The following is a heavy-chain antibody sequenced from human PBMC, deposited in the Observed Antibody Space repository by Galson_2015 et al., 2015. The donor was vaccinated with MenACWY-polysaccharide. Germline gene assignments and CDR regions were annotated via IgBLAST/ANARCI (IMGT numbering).Heavy chain of an antibody. V-gene: IGHV3-69-1*01. J-gene: IGHJ4*02. D-gene: IGHD6-13*01. CDR3: ARVRIAGRSFDY. Sequence: SLRLSCAASGFTFSNYHMNWVRQAPGKGLEWASYISSSSTIYYADSVKGRFTISRDNAKNSLYLQMNSLRAEDTAVYYCARVRIAGRSFDYWGQGTLVTVSS. CDR2: ISSSSTI. CDR1: GFTFSNYH.